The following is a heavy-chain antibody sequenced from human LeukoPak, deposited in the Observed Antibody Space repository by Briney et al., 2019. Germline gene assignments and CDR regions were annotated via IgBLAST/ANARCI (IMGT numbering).Heavy chain of an antibody. Sequence: PGGSLRLSCASSGFTFSSYGMHWVRQAPGQGLEWVAFIRYDGSYKYYADSVKGRFTISRDNSKNTLYLQMNSLRAEDTAVYYCAKDGETYYYGSGNYFDYWGQGTLVTASS. D-gene: IGHD3-10*01. CDR2: IRYDGSYK. CDR1: GFTFSSYG. V-gene: IGHV3-30*02. J-gene: IGHJ4*02. CDR3: AKDGETYYYGSGNYFDY.